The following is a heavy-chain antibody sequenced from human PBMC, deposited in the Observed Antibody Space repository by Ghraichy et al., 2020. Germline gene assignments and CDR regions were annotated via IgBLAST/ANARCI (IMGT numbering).Heavy chain of an antibody. Sequence: GESLNISCAASGFTFSNYGMHWVRQAPGKGLEWVAVISYEGSKKYYIDSVKCRFTISRDNSKNTLYLQMNSLTTEDTALYYCAKDENPGYYVSSGYDSWGQGTLVTVSS. D-gene: IGHD3-22*01. CDR2: ISYEGSKK. CDR3: AKDENPGYYVSSGYDS. J-gene: IGHJ4*02. CDR1: GFTFSNYG. V-gene: IGHV3-30*18.